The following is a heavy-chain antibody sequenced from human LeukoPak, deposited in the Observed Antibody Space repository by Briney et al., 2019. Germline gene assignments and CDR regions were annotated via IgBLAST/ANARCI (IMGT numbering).Heavy chain of an antibody. Sequence: GGSLRLSCAASGFTFSSYWMHWVRQAPGKGLVWVSRINSDGSSTSYADSVKGRFTISRDNAKNTLHLQMNSLRAEDTAVYYCARDQGPYDFWSGNYYYYGMDVWGQGTTVTVSS. CDR1: GFTFSSYW. V-gene: IGHV3-74*01. D-gene: IGHD3-3*01. CDR3: ARDQGPYDFWSGNYYYYGMDV. CDR2: INSDGSST. J-gene: IGHJ6*02.